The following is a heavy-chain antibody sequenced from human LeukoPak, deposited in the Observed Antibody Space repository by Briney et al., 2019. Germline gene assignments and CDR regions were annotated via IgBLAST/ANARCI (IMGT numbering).Heavy chain of an antibody. CDR1: GGSISSYY. J-gene: IGHJ4*02. CDR3: ASLKDRDRIDY. Sequence: SETLSLTCTVSGGSISSYYWSWIRHPPGKGLEWIAYIYYSGSTNYNLSLKSRFTISVDTSKTQLSLKLSSVTAADTAVYYCASLKDRDRIDYWGQGTLVTVSS. V-gene: IGHV4-59*08. CDR2: IYYSGST.